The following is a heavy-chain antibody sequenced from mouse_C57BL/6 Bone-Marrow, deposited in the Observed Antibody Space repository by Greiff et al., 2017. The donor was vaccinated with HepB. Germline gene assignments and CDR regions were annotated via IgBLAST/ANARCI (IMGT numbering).Heavy chain of an antibody. J-gene: IGHJ2*01. CDR2: INPSSGYT. CDR3: ARMYYAYYFDY. Sequence: VKLMESGAELARPGASVKMSCKASGYTFTSYTMHWVKQRPGQGLEWIGYINPSSGYTKYNQKFKDKATLTADKSSSTSYMQLSSMTSEDSAVYYCARMYYAYYFDYWVQGTTLTVSS. V-gene: IGHV1-4*01. D-gene: IGHD1-1*01. CDR1: GYTFTSYT.